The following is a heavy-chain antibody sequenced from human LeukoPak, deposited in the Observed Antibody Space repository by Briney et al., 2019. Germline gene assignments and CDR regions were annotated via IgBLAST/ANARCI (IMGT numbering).Heavy chain of an antibody. J-gene: IGHJ4*02. V-gene: IGHV1-2*02. CDR2: INPNSGGT. CDR1: GYTFTGYY. Sequence: ASVKVSCKASGYTFTGYYMHWVRQAPGQGLEWMGWINPNSGGTNYAQKFQGRVAMTRDTSISTAYMELSRLRSDDTAVYYCARGAEQLVWVNTNWGQGTLVTVSS. D-gene: IGHD6-13*01. CDR3: ARGAEQLVWVNTN.